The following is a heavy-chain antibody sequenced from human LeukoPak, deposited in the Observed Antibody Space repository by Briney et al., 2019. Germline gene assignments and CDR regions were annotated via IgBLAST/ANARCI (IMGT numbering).Heavy chain of an antibody. V-gene: IGHV4-59*12. CDR2: VHFSGST. J-gene: IGHJ4*02. CDR1: GASISGYY. D-gene: IGHD2-2*01. CDR3: ARVFVGYCSSTSCYAYFDY. Sequence: SETLSLTCTVSGASISGYYWSWIRQPPGKGLECIGYVHFSGSTYYNPSLKSRVTISVDTSKNQFSLKLSSVTAADTAVYYCARVFVGYCSSTSCYAYFDYWGQGTLVTVSS.